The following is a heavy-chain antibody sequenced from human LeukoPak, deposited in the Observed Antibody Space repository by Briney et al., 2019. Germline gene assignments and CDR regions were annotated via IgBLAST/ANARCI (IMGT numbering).Heavy chain of an antibody. CDR3: ASQWLVKGGFDY. V-gene: IGHV3-21*04. CDR1: GFTFSSYT. Sequence: GGSLRLSCAASGFTFSSYTMNWVRRAPGKGLEWVSSISSSSSYIYYADSVKGRFTISRDNAKNSLYLQMNSLRAEDTALYYCASQWLVKGGFDYWGQGTLVTVSS. D-gene: IGHD6-19*01. CDR2: ISSSSSYI. J-gene: IGHJ4*02.